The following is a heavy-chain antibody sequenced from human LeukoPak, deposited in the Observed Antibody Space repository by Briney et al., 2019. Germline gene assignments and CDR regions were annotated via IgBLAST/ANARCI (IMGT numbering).Heavy chain of an antibody. J-gene: IGHJ4*02. CDR1: GFTFSSHA. D-gene: IGHD2-2*01. V-gene: IGHV3-23*01. CDR3: AKDPYGTRYFDY. CDR2: LSGSGYNT. Sequence: GGSLRLFCAASGFTFSSHALSWVRQAPGKGLEWVSSLSGSGYNTYYADSVKGRFTISRDNSKNTVYLQMNSLRAEDTAVYYCAKDPYGTRYFDYWGQGTLVTVSS.